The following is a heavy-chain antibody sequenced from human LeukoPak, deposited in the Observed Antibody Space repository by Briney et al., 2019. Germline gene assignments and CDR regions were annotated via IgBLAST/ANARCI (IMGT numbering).Heavy chain of an antibody. V-gene: IGHV3-23*01. J-gene: IGHJ4*02. Sequence: GGSLRLSCAASGFTFSSYAMSWVRQAPGKGLEWASAISGSAGSTYYADSVKGRFTISRDNSKNTLYLQMNGLRAEDTAIYYCAKTYYYDSSGYYYVFDYWGQGTLVTVSS. D-gene: IGHD3-22*01. CDR2: ISGSAGST. CDR1: GFTFSSYA. CDR3: AKTYYYDSSGYYYVFDY.